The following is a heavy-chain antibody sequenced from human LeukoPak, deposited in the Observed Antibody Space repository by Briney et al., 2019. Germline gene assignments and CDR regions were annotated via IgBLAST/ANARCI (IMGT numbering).Heavy chain of an antibody. V-gene: IGHV3-23*01. CDR2: ITGTSDST. D-gene: IGHD1-7*01. CDR1: GFTFSSYA. J-gene: IGHJ4*02. CDR3: AKDYHTTDSNSDPFDY. Sequence: GGSLRLSCAASGFTFSSYAMSWVRQAPGKGLEWVSGITGTSDSTYYADFVKGRCSIFRDNPKNTLSLQMHSLRAEDTAIYYCAKDYHTTDSNSDPFDYWGQGTLVTVSS.